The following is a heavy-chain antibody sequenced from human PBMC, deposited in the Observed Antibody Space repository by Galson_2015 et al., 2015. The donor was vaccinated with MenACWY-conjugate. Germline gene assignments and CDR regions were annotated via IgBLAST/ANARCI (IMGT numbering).Heavy chain of an antibody. CDR1: GDSVSSNSAA. CDR2: TYYRSKWYN. V-gene: IGHV6-1*01. J-gene: IGHJ5*02. D-gene: IGHD3-10*01. CDR3: ARGGSAYEVSDRGWFDP. Sequence: CAISGDSVSSNSAAWNWIRQSPSRGLEWLGRTYYRSKWYNDYAVSVKSRITINPDTSKNQFSLQLNSVTPEDTAVYYCARGGSAYEVSDRGWFDPWAREPWSPSPQ.